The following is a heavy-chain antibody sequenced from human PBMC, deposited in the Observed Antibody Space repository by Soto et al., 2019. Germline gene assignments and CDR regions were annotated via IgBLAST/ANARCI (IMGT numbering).Heavy chain of an antibody. CDR1: GYTFTSYY. CDR2: INPSGGST. CDR3: ARDFGVSVYAGSGQDY. J-gene: IGHJ4*02. Sequence: GASVKVSCKASGYTFTSYYMHWVRQAPGQGLEWMGIINPSGGSTSYAQKFQGRVTMTRDTSTSTVYMELSSLRSEDTAVYYCARDFGVSVYAGSGQDYWGQGTLVTVSS. D-gene: IGHD2-8*01. V-gene: IGHV1-46*01.